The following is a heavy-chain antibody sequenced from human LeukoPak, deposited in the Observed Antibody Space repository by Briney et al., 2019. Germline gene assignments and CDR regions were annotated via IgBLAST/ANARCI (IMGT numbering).Heavy chain of an antibody. CDR2: IYYSGST. CDR1: GGSISSSSYY. CDR3: ASPLAGIAVAIGN. V-gene: IGHV4-39*07. D-gene: IGHD6-19*01. Sequence: SETLSLTCTVSGGSISSSSYYWGWIRQPPGKGLEWIRSIYYSGSTYYNPSLKSRVTISVDKSKNQFSLKLSSVTAADTAVYYCASPLAGIAVAIGNWGQGTLVTVSS. J-gene: IGHJ4*02.